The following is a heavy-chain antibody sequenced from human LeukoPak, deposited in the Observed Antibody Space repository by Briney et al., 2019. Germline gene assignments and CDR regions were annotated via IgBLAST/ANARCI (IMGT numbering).Heavy chain of an antibody. V-gene: IGHV3-21*01. Sequence: GGSLRLSCAASGFTFGSYSMNWVRQAPGKGLEWVSSISSSSYYIYYGDSVKGRFTISRDNAKSSLWLQMNSLRAEDTAVYYCARERSGGSGYYDYWGQGTLVTVSS. D-gene: IGHD2-15*01. J-gene: IGHJ4*02. CDR1: GFTFGSYS. CDR3: ARERSGGSGYYDY. CDR2: ISSSSYYI.